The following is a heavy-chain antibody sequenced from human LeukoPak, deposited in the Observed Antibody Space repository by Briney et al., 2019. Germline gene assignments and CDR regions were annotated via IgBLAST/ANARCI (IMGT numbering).Heavy chain of an antibody. V-gene: IGHV3-53*01. J-gene: IGHJ6*03. Sequence: PGGSLRLSCAASRFTVSSNYMSWVRQAPGKGLEWVSVIYSGGSTYYADSVKGRFTISRDNSKNTLYLQMNSLRAEDTAVYYCARNGYYYDSSGYYGYYMDVWGKGTTVTVSS. CDR1: RFTVSSNY. CDR3: ARNGYYYDSSGYYGYYMDV. CDR2: IYSGGST. D-gene: IGHD3-22*01.